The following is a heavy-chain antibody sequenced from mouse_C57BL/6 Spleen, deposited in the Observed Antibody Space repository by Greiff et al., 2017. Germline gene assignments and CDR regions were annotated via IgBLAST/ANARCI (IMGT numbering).Heavy chain of an antibody. V-gene: IGHV1-18*01. CDR1: GYTFTDYN. Sequence: EVQLQQSGPELVKPGASVKIPCKASGYTFTDYNMDWVKQSHGKSLEWIGDINPNNGGTIYNQKFKGKATLTVDKSSSTAYMELRSLTSEDTAVYYCARRIYGSSSDYFDYWGQGTTLTVSS. J-gene: IGHJ2*01. CDR3: ARRIYGSSSDYFDY. CDR2: INPNNGGT. D-gene: IGHD1-1*01.